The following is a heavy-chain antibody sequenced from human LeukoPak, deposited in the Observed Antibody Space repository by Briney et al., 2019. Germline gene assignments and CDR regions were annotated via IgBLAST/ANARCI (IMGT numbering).Heavy chain of an antibody. D-gene: IGHD3-10*01. Sequence: GGSLRLSCAASGFTFRSYWMTWVRQYPGKGLEWVANIKQDGSETYYADSVKGRFTISRDNAKRSLYLQMNSLRAEDTAVYYCAKKGYDHSGTSSYYLDSWGQGTLVTVSS. CDR3: AKKGYDHSGTSSYYLDS. CDR1: GFTFRSYW. V-gene: IGHV3-7*01. J-gene: IGHJ4*02. CDR2: IKQDGSET.